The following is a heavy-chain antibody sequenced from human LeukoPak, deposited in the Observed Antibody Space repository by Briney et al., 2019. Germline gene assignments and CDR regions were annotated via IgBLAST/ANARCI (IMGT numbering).Heavy chain of an antibody. V-gene: IGHV1-18*01. D-gene: IGHD2-8*02. CDR1: GYTFGSYG. CDR3: ARDTALIITPGGPDF. Sequence: ASAKVSCKASGYTFGSYGISWVRQAPGQGLEWVGWISAYNGDTRYAQHLQGRVTLTTDTSTGTAYMELRSLTSDDTALYYCARDTALIITPGGPDFWGRGTLITVSS. J-gene: IGHJ4*02. CDR2: ISAYNGDT.